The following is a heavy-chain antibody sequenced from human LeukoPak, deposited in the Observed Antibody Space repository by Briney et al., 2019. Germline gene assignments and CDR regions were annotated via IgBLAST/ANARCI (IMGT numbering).Heavy chain of an antibody. CDR1: GFTFDDYC. J-gene: IGHJ1*01. CDR3: ARAKGTSCWYRSDVSVR. CDR2: INSNGGST. Sequence: PGGSLTLSSPPSGFTFDDYCMSWVRPAPGNGLEWVSSINSNGGSTGYADSVKGRFTISRDNAKKPLYLQMNSLRAEHTALYYCARAKGTSCWYRSDVSVRWGQ. V-gene: IGHV3-20*04. D-gene: IGHD6-19*01.